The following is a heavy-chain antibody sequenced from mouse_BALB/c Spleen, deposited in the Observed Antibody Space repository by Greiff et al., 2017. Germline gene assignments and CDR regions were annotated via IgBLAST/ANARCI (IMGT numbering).Heavy chain of an antibody. CDR1: GFSLTGYG. D-gene: IGHD1-1*01. J-gene: IGHJ4*01. Sequence: QVQLKESGPGLVAPSQSLSITCTVSGFSLTGYGVNWVRQPPGKGLEWLGMIWGDGSTDYNSALKSRLSISKDNSKSQVFLKMHSLQTDDTARYYCARGYSGSSYYAMDYWGQGTSVTVSS. V-gene: IGHV2-6-7*01. CDR3: ARGYSGSSYYAMDY. CDR2: IWGDGST.